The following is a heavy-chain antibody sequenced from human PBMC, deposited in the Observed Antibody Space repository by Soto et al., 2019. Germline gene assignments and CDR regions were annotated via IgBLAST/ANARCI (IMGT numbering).Heavy chain of an antibody. CDR2: NIPIFGPP. Sequence: QVQLVQSGAEVKRPGSSVKVSCKPSGGTFSSSAISWVRQAPGQGLEWVGGNIPIFGPPKNAQKFQGRVTISADESMSTAYMELSSLTSEDTAVYYCATNTNRYYDMLTGYYSESWGQGTLVTVSS. CDR1: GGTFSSSA. J-gene: IGHJ5*02. D-gene: IGHD3-9*01. CDR3: ATNTNRYYDMLTGYYSES. V-gene: IGHV1-69*01.